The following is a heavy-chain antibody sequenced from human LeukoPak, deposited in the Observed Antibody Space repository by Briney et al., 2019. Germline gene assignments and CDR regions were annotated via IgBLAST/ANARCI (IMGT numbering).Heavy chain of an antibody. V-gene: IGHV3-48*01. J-gene: IGHJ6*03. CDR2: ISSSSNTI. Sequence: GGSLRLSCAASGFTFSSYSINWVLQAPGKGLEWLSYISSSSNTIYYADSVKGRFTISRDNAKNSLYLQMNSLRAEDTAVYYCAREPYDSSGYYPNIYFYYYMGVWGKGTTVTVSS. D-gene: IGHD3-22*01. CDR1: GFTFSSYS. CDR3: AREPYDSSGYYPNIYFYYYMGV.